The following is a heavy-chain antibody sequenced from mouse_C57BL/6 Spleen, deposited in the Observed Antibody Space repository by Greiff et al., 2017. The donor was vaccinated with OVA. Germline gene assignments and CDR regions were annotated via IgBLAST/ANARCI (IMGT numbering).Heavy chain of an antibody. J-gene: IGHJ4*01. Sequence: QVQLQQPGAELVRPGSSVKLSCKASGYTFTSYWMHWVKQRPIQGLEWIGNIDPSDSETHYNQKFKDKATLTVDKSSSTAYMQLSSLTSEDSAVYYCARGLLYYYAMAYWGQGTSVTVSS. D-gene: IGHD6-1*01. CDR2: IDPSDSET. CDR1: GYTFTSYW. CDR3: ARGLLYYYAMAY. V-gene: IGHV1-52*01.